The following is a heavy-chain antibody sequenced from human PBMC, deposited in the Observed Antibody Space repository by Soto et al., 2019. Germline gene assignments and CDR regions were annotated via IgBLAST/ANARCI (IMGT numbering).Heavy chain of an antibody. D-gene: IGHD3-10*01. Sequence: GGSLRLSCAASGFTFSSYAMSWVRQAPGKGLEWVSSISSSSSYIYYADSVKGRFTISRDNAKNSLYLQMNSLRAEDTAVYYCARGYYYGSGIFDYWGQGTLVTVSS. CDR2: ISSSSSYI. J-gene: IGHJ4*02. CDR1: GFTFSSYA. V-gene: IGHV3-21*01. CDR3: ARGYYYGSGIFDY.